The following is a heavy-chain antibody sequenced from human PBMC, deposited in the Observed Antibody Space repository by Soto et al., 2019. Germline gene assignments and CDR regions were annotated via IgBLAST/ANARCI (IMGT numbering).Heavy chain of an antibody. CDR2: IIPIFDTT. CDR3: ARSSRRSVDSYSGFHA. CDR1: EDTFSTYA. Sequence: QVQLVQSGAEVRRPGSSVKVSCKASEDTFSTYAIGWVRQAPGQGLEWMGGIIPIFDTTNYAQSFRDRVTITADKSTNTVYMELSSLRFEDTAVYYCARSSRRSVDSYSGFHAWGQGTTVTVSS. V-gene: IGHV1-69*06. J-gene: IGHJ6*02. D-gene: IGHD2-15*01.